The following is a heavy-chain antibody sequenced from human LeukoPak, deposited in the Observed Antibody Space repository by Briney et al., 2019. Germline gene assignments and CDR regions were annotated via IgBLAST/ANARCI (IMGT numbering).Heavy chain of an antibody. Sequence: SETRSLTCTVSGGSISSYYWSWIRQPPGKGLEWIGYIYYSGSTNYNPSLKSRVTISVDTSKNQFSLKLSSVTAADTAVYYCARDANLYYYDSSGYYWSYFGYWGQGTLVTVSS. CDR2: IYYSGST. CDR3: ARDANLYYYDSSGYYWSYFGY. D-gene: IGHD3-22*01. CDR1: GGSISSYY. J-gene: IGHJ4*02. V-gene: IGHV4-59*01.